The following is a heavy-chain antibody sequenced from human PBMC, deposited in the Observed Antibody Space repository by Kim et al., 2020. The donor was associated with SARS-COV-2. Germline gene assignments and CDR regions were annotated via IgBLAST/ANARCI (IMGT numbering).Heavy chain of an antibody. CDR3: ARDFSRRDYGDYGADSTAGVDY. Sequence: GGSLRLSCAASGFTFSSYGMHWVRQAPGKGLEWVAVIWYDGSNKYYADSVKGRFTISRDNSKNTLYLQMNSLRAEDTAVYYCARDFSRRDYGDYGADSTAGVDYWGQGTLVTVSS. CDR1: GFTFSSYG. CDR2: IWYDGSNK. D-gene: IGHD4-17*01. V-gene: IGHV3-33*01. J-gene: IGHJ4*02.